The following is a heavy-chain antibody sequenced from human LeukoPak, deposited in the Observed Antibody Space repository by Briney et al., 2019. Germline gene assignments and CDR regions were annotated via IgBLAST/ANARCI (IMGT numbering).Heavy chain of an antibody. Sequence: GGSLRLSCAASGFTFSSYGMHWVCQAPGKGLEWVAVISYDGSNKYHADSVKGRFTISRDNSKNTLYLQMNSLRAEDTAVYYCARGPFRYCSGGSCYFDYWGQGTLVTVSS. J-gene: IGHJ4*02. CDR1: GFTFSSYG. D-gene: IGHD2-15*01. V-gene: IGHV3-30*03. CDR2: ISYDGSNK. CDR3: ARGPFRYCSGGSCYFDY.